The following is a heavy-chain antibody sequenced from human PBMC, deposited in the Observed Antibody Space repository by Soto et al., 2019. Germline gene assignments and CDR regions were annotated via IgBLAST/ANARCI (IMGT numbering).Heavy chain of an antibody. V-gene: IGHV3-72*01. CDR3: TRGLLGGAPSYTFHGMDV. D-gene: IGHD1-26*01. CDR2: SRNRVNSHTT. Sequence: EVQLVESGGGLVQPGGSLRLSCAASGFTFSDHYMDWVRQAPGKGLEWVARSRNRVNSHTTEYAASVKGRFTISRDESKSSLYLQMNSLKLEATAVYYCTRGLLGGAPSYTFHGMDVWGQGTTVTVSS. CDR1: GFTFSDHY. J-gene: IGHJ6*01.